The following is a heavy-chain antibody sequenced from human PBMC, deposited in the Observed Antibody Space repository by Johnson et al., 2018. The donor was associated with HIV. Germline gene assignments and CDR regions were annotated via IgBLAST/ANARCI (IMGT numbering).Heavy chain of an antibody. J-gene: IGHJ3*02. V-gene: IGHV3-30*01. CDR1: GFTFSDYS. CDR2: ISNDGSNK. CDR3: ARDSGKAYYDSSGYPNDAFDI. Sequence: QVLLVESGGGVVQPGRSLRLSCAASGFTFSDYSMHWVRQAPGKGLEWVAIISNDGSNKYYAASVKGRFPISRDNFKNTLDLQMNSLTTDYTAVYYCARDSGKAYYDSSGYPNDAFDIWGQGTMVTVSS. D-gene: IGHD3-22*01.